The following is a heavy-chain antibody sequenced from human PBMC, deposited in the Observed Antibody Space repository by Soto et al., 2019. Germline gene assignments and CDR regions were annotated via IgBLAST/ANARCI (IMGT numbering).Heavy chain of an antibody. V-gene: IGHV4-30-4*01. J-gene: IGHJ4*02. Sequence: SETLSLTCTVSGDSISSGDYYWSWIRQPPGKGLEWIGCIYYSGNTYYNPSLKSRVTISVDTSKNQFSLKLSSVTAADTAVYYCARLGRIQLSPFDYWGQGTLVTVSS. CDR3: ARLGRIQLSPFDY. CDR2: IYYSGNT. CDR1: GDSISSGDYY. D-gene: IGHD5-18*01.